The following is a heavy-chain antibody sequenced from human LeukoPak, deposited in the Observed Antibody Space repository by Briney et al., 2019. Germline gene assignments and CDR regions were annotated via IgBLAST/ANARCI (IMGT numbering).Heavy chain of an antibody. D-gene: IGHD3-9*01. Sequence: GGSLRLSCAASGFTFSSCAMSWVRQAPGKGLEWVSAISGSGGSTYYADSVKGRFTISRDNSKNTLYLQMNSLRAEDTAVYYCAKLLGDYDISTGYFDYWGQGTLVTVSS. CDR1: GFTFSSCA. CDR2: ISGSGGST. CDR3: AKLLGDYDISTGYFDY. J-gene: IGHJ4*02. V-gene: IGHV3-23*01.